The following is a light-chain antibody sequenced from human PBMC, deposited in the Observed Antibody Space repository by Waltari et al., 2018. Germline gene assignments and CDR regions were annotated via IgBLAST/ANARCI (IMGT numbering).Light chain of an antibody. CDR2: DAS. CDR3: QHYVRLPAT. CDR1: QRVSRA. J-gene: IGKJ1*01. Sequence: EIVLTHSPAPLSLSPGKIATLSCWASQRVSRALAWYQQKPGQSPRLLIYDASSRATGIPDRFSGSGSGTDFSLTISRLEPEDFAVYYCQHYVRLPATFGQGTKVDIK. V-gene: IGKV3-20*01.